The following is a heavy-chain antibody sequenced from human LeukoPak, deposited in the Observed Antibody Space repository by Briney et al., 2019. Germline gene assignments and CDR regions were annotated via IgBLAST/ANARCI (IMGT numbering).Heavy chain of an antibody. CDR3: AKAIGGWSRGPFDY. Sequence: GGSLRLSCAASGFTFSSYAMNWVRQAPGKGLEWVSTISGSAGNTYYGDSVKGRFTISRDNSKNTLYLQMNSLRAEDTAVYYCAKAIGGWSRGPFDYWGQGTLVTVSS. J-gene: IGHJ4*02. V-gene: IGHV3-23*01. D-gene: IGHD2-15*01. CDR2: ISGSAGNT. CDR1: GFTFSSYA.